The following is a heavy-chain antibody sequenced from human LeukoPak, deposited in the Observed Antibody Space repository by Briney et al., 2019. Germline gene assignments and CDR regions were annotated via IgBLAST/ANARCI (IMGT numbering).Heavy chain of an antibody. J-gene: IGHJ3*02. V-gene: IGHV4-59*01. Sequence: SETLSLTCTVSGGSISSYYWSWIRQPPAKGLEWIGYIYYSGSTNYNPSLKSRVTISVDTSKNQFSLKLSSVTAADTAVYYCARDLVTYSSGWANDAFDIWGQGTMVTVSS. D-gene: IGHD6-19*01. CDR3: ARDLVTYSSGWANDAFDI. CDR2: IYYSGST. CDR1: GGSISSYY.